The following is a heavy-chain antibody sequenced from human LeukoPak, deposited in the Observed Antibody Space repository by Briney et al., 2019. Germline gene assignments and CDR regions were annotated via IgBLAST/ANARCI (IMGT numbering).Heavy chain of an antibody. Sequence: SETLSLTCTVSGGSISSSSYYWGWIRQPPGKGLEWIGSIYYSGSTYYNPSLKSRVTISVDTSKNQFSLKLSSVTAADPAVYYCARPHGTAYVESHWFEPWGQGTLVTVSS. CDR1: GGSISSSSYY. J-gene: IGHJ5*02. D-gene: IGHD2-21*01. CDR2: IYYSGST. CDR3: ARPHGTAYVESHWFEP. V-gene: IGHV4-39*01.